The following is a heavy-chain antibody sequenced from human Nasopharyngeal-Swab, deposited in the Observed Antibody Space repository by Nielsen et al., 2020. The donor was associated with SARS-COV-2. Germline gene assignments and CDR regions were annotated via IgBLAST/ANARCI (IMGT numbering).Heavy chain of an antibody. J-gene: IGHJ6*02. D-gene: IGHD6-13*01. Sequence: GESLKISCAASGFTFSSYSMNWVRQAPGKGLEWVSSISSSSSYIYYADSVKGRFTISRDNAKNSLYLQMNSLRAEDTAVYYCAREVFKSSSWYPYYYYGMDVWGQGTTVTVSS. V-gene: IGHV3-21*01. CDR2: ISSSSSYI. CDR3: AREVFKSSSWYPYYYYGMDV. CDR1: GFTFSSYS.